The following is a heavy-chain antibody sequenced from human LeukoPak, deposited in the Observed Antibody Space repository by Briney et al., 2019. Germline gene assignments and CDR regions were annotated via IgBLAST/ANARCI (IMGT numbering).Heavy chain of an antibody. D-gene: IGHD1-26*01. CDR1: GFTFNNYG. CDR2: IWYDGSKT. Sequence: GGSLRLSCAASGFTFNNYGFHWVRQAPGKGLEWVAVIWYDGSKTYYVDSVKGRLTISRDNSKNTVYLQMNSLRAEDTAVYYCARVGATTSLYPMDVWGQGTTVTVSS. CDR3: ARVGATTSLYPMDV. J-gene: IGHJ6*02. V-gene: IGHV3-33*01.